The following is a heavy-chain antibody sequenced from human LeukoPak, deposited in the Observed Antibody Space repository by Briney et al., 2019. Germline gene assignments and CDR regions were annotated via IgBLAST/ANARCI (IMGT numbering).Heavy chain of an antibody. V-gene: IGHV3-53*01. CDR2: LYSDGTT. CDR1: GFTVSDDY. J-gene: IGHJ4*02. CDR3: ARAAYDTNGYTANHDY. Sequence: GGSPRLSCAASGFTVSDDYMSWVRQAPGKGLEWVSVLYSDGTTYYANSVKGRFTISRDKSKNTLYLQMNNLRAEDTAVYYCARAAYDTNGYTANHDYWGQGTLVTVSS. D-gene: IGHD3-22*01.